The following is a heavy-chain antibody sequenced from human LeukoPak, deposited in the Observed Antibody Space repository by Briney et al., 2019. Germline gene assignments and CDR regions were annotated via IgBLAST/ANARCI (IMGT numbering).Heavy chain of an antibody. Sequence: GGSLTLSCTASGFTFSSYAMNWVRQAPGKGLEWVSGIGAGGTFTYYADSVKGRFTIFRDNSRNTLYLQMNSLRAEDTAVYYCAKDFWSGYYPNYWGQGTLVTVSS. CDR3: AKDFWSGYYPNY. J-gene: IGHJ4*02. V-gene: IGHV3-23*01. CDR1: GFTFSSYA. CDR2: IGAGGTFT. D-gene: IGHD3-3*01.